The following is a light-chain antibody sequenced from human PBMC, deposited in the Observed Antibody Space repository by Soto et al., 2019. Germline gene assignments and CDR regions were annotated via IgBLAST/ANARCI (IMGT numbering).Light chain of an antibody. CDR3: MQSTHWPPYT. CDR1: QSLAYIDGNTY. V-gene: IGKV2-30*01. J-gene: IGKJ2*01. CDR2: NVS. Sequence: EVVMTQSPLSLPVTLGQLASISCRSSQSLAYIDGNTYLTWFHQRPGQSPRRLIYNVSNRDSGVPDRFSGSGSRTDFTLKISRVEAEDVSISYCMQSTHWPPYTFGQGTKLEIK.